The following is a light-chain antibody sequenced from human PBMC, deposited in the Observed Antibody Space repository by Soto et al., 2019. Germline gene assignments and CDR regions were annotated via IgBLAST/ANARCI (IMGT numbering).Light chain of an antibody. CDR2: AIS. Sequence: DIVLTQSPGTLSLSPGERATLSCRASQDVLNNYLACFQQKPGQAPRLLISAISTRASGIPDRFSGSGSGTHFNLTISRLEPEDFAVYYCQQFGTPPWTFGQGTKVDIK. CDR3: QQFGTPPWT. V-gene: IGKV3-20*01. CDR1: QDVLNNY. J-gene: IGKJ1*01.